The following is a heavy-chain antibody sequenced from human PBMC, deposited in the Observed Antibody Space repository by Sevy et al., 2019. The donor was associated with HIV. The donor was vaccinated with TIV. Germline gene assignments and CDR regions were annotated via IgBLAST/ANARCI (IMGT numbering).Heavy chain of an antibody. CDR2: IDSSGSTK. D-gene: IGHD2-15*01. Sequence: GGSLRLSCAASGFTFSDYYMSWIRQAPGKGLEWVSYIDSSGSTKYYADSVKGRFTISRDNAKNSLYLQMNSLRADDTAVYYWARTAGGYCSGGNCYGHLFDYWGQGTLVTVSS. V-gene: IGHV3-11*01. CDR1: GFTFSDYY. J-gene: IGHJ4*02. CDR3: ARTAGGYCSGGNCYGHLFDY.